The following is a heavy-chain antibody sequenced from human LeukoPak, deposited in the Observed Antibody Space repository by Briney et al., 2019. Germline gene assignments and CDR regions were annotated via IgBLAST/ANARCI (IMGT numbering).Heavy chain of an antibody. J-gene: IGHJ4*02. CDR3: ARSRGSSWPLDY. Sequence: GGSLRLSCAASGSTFSNYAMSWVRQAPGKGLEWVAVISYDGSNKYYADSVKGRFTISRDNSKNTLYLQMNSLRAEDTAVYYCARSRGSSWPLDYWGQGTLVTVSS. CDR1: GSTFSNYA. D-gene: IGHD6-13*01. CDR2: ISYDGSNK. V-gene: IGHV3-30*04.